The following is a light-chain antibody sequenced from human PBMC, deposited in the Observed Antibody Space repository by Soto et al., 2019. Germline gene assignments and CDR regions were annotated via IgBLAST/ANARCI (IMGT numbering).Light chain of an antibody. V-gene: IGKV3-20*01. Sequence: EIVLTQSPGTLSLSPGERATFSCRASQSVSSNYLAWYQQKPGQAPRLLIYGASSRATGIPDRFSGSGSGTDFTLTISRLETEEFAVYYCQQYGSSPRTFGQGTRLEI. CDR2: GAS. CDR3: QQYGSSPRT. CDR1: QSVSSNY. J-gene: IGKJ5*01.